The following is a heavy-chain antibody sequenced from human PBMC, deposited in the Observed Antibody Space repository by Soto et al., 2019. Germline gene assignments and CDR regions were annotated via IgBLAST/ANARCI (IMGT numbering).Heavy chain of an antibody. V-gene: IGHV4-59*08. D-gene: IGHD3-10*01. Sequence: SEILSLTCSVSGGSITSHYCSWFRQPPGKGLEWIGYIHHSGSTSYNPSLNSRVTMSVDTSKSQFSLKVSSVTAADTALYYCARQGFGQLHGLVDVWGPGTTVTVSS. J-gene: IGHJ6*02. CDR2: IHHSGST. CDR3: ARQGFGQLHGLVDV. CDR1: GGSITSHY.